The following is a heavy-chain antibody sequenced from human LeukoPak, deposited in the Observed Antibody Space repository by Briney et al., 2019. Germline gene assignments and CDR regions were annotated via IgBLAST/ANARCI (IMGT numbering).Heavy chain of an antibody. D-gene: IGHD3-22*01. CDR1: GGTFSSYA. CDR2: IIPIFGTA. CDR3: ARAPYYYDSSGYSQGGYYYYMDA. J-gene: IGHJ6*03. V-gene: IGHV1-69*05. Sequence: SVKVSCKASGGTFSSYAISWVRQAPGQGLEWMGGIIPIFGTANYAQRFQGRVTITTDESTSTAYMELSSLRSEDTAVYYCARAPYYYDSSGYSQGGYYYYMDAWGKGTTVTVSS.